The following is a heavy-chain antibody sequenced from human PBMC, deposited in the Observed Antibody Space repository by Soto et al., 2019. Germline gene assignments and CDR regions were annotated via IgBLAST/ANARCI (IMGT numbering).Heavy chain of an antibody. J-gene: IGHJ3*02. CDR3: ARGTETLGPRANDALDI. D-gene: IGHD3-3*02. CDR1: GYTFSAYT. Sequence: ASVNVSCKATGYTFSAYTMNWVRQAPGQSLEWMGWINAGSGNTKYSQNFQGRVSITRDTSASTVYMELTGLTSEDTAVYYCARGTETLGPRANDALDIWGQGTMVTVSS. V-gene: IGHV1-3*01. CDR2: INAGSGNT.